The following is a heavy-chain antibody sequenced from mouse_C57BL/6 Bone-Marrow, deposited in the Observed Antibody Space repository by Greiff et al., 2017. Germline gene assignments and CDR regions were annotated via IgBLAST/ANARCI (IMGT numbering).Heavy chain of an antibody. Sequence: QVQLQQSGAELVRPGASVKLSCKASGYTFTDYYINWVKQRPGQGLEWIARIYPGSGNTYYNEKFKGKATLTAAKSSSTAYMQLSSLTSEDSAVYFCARRGVRGGYAMDYWGQGTSVTVSS. CDR1: GYTFTDYY. D-gene: IGHD5-1*01. CDR2: IYPGSGNT. CDR3: ARRGVRGGYAMDY. J-gene: IGHJ4*01. V-gene: IGHV1-76*01.